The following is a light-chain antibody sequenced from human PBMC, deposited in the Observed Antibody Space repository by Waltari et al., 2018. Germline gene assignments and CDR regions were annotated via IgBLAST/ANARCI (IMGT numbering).Light chain of an antibody. CDR2: DAS. CDR3: QQPGF. Sequence: EVVLTQSPATLSLSPGERATLSCRASQSVHNYLAWYQQKPGQAPRLLIYDASNRATGIPARFSGSGSGTDFTLTISSLESEDSAFYYCQQPGFFGGGTKVEIK. CDR1: QSVHNY. J-gene: IGKJ4*01. V-gene: IGKV3-11*01.